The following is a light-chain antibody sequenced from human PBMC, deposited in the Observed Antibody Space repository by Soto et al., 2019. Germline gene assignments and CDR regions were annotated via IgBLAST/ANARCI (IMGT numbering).Light chain of an antibody. CDR1: QGISSY. CDR2: AAS. CDR3: QPYHSYPWT. Sequence: AIRMTQSPSSFSASTGDRGTITCLASQGISSYLAWYQQKPGKAPKLLIYAASTLQSGVPSRFSGSGSGTDFTLTISCLQSEDFATYYCQPYHSYPWTFGQGTKV. J-gene: IGKJ1*01. V-gene: IGKV1-8*01.